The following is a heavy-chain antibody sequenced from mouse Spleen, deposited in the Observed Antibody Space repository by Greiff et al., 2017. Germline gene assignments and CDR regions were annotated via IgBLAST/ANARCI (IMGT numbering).Heavy chain of an antibody. CDR2: IDPENGDT. D-gene: IGHD2-12*01. J-gene: IGHJ3*01. V-gene: IGHV14-4*01. CDR3: TSYYSYHRRFAY. CDR1: GFNIKDDY. Sequence: EVQLQQSGAELVRPGASVKLSCTASGFNIKDDYMHWVKQRPEQGLEWIGWIDPENGDTEYASKFQGKATITADTSSNTAYLQLSSLTSEDTAVXYCTSYYSYHRRFAYRGQGALGTVSA.